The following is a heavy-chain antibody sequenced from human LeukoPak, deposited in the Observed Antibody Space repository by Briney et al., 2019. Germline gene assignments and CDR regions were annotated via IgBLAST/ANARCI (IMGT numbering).Heavy chain of an antibody. CDR3: ARGETTMALSPFDY. D-gene: IGHD4/OR15-4a*01. CDR2: VSNSGDYI. CDR1: GFSFSSYR. V-gene: IGHV3-21*04. Sequence: EPGGSLRLSCAASGFSFSSYRMNWVRQAPGKGLESVSSVSNSGDYIHYADSVKGRFTIARDNSKNTLYLQMSNLRAEDTAVYYCARGETTMALSPFDYWGQGTLVTVSS. J-gene: IGHJ4*02.